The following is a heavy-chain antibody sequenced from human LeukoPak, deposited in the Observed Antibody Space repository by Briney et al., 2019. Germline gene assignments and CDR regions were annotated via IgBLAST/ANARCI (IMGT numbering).Heavy chain of an antibody. Sequence: SETLSLTCTVSGGSISSYYWSWIRQPAGKGLEWIGRIYTSGSTNYNPSPKSRVTMSVDTSKNQFSLKLSSVTAADTAVYYCASRSIYGDYSYWGQGTLVTVSS. D-gene: IGHD4-17*01. CDR3: ASRSIYGDYSY. CDR2: IYTSGST. J-gene: IGHJ4*02. V-gene: IGHV4-4*07. CDR1: GGSISSYY.